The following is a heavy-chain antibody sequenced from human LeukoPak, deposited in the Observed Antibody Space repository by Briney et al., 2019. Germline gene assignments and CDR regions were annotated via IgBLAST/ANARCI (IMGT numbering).Heavy chain of an antibody. CDR2: FDPEDGET. CDR3: ATITTTTDY. V-gene: IGHV1-24*01. D-gene: IGHD1-14*01. CDR1: GYTLIELS. Sequence: ASVKVSCKVSGYTLIELSMHWVRQAPGKGLEWMAGFDPEDGETIYAQKFQGRVTMTEDTSTDAAYMELSSLRSEDTAIYYCATITTTTDYWGQGTLVTVSS. J-gene: IGHJ4*02.